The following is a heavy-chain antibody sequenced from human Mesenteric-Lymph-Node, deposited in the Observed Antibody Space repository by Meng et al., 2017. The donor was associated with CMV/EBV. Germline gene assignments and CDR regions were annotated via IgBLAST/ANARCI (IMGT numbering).Heavy chain of an antibody. J-gene: IGHJ5*02. CDR1: GFTFSSYW. Sequence: GESLKISCAASGFTFSSYWMSWVRQAPGKGLEWVANIKQDGSEKYYVDSVKGRFTISRDNAKNSLYLQMHSLRAEDTATYYCARQGVQKQWLPNWFDPWGRGTLVTVSS. CDR3: ARQGVQKQWLPNWFDP. D-gene: IGHD6-19*01. V-gene: IGHV3-7*03. CDR2: IKQDGSEK.